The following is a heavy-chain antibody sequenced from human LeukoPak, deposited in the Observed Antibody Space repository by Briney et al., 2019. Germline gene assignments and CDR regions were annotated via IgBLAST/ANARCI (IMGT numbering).Heavy chain of an antibody. CDR2: ISAYNGNT. Sequence: ASVKVSCKASGYTFTGYYMHWVRQAPGQELEWMGWISAYNGNTNYAQKLQGRVTMTTDTSTSTAYMELRSLRSDDTAVYYCAMEVYYYDSSGNGGAFDIWGQGTMVTVSS. CDR3: AMEVYYYDSSGNGGAFDI. V-gene: IGHV1-18*04. D-gene: IGHD3-22*01. J-gene: IGHJ3*02. CDR1: GYTFTGYY.